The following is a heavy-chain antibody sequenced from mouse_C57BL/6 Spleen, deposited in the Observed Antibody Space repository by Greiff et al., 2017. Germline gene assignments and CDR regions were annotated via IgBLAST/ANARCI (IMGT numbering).Heavy chain of an antibody. Sequence: EVQGVESGGGLVKPGGSLKLSCAASGFTFSSYAMSWVRQTPEKRLEWVATISDGGSYTYYPDNVTGRFTISRDNAKNNLYLQMSHLKSEDTAMYYCARDELLRYYWYFDVWGTGTTVTVSS. J-gene: IGHJ1*03. V-gene: IGHV5-4*01. CDR2: ISDGGSYT. CDR3: ARDELLRYYWYFDV. D-gene: IGHD1-1*01. CDR1: GFTFSSYA.